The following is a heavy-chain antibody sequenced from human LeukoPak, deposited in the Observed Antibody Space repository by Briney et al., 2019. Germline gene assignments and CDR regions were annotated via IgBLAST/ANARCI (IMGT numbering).Heavy chain of an antibody. Sequence: ASVKVSCKASGYTFTGYYMHWVRQAPGQGLEWMGWINPNSGGTNYTQKFQGWVTMTRDTSISTAYMELSRLRSDDTAVYYCARELVVVPAATSVLTRFGEFRYYSGMDVWGKGTTVTVSS. J-gene: IGHJ6*04. D-gene: IGHD2-2*01. CDR3: ARELVVVPAATSVLTRFGEFRYYSGMDV. V-gene: IGHV1-2*04. CDR1: GYTFTGYY. CDR2: INPNSGGT.